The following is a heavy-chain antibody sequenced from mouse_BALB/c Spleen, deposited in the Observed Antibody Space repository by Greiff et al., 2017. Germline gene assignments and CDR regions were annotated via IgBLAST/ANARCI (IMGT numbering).Heavy chain of an antibody. CDR1: GYTFTSYW. V-gene: IGHV1S22*01. CDR2: IYPGSGST. D-gene: IGHD1-2*01. Sequence: LQQPGSELVRPGASVKLSCKASGYTFTSYWMHWVQQRPGQGLEWIGNIYPGSGSTNYDEKFKSKATLTVDTSSSTAYVQLSSLTSEDSAVYDYTIVNSADCDMDYWGQGTTVTVAS. J-gene: IGHJ4*01. CDR3: TIVNSADCDMDY.